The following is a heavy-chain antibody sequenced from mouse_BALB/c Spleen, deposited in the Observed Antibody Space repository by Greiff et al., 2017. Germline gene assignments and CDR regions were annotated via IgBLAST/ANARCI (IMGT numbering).Heavy chain of an antibody. Sequence: EVKLMESGGGLVQPGGSRKLSCAASGFTFSSFGMHWVRQAPEKGLEWVAYISSGSSTIYFADTVKGRFTISRDNPKNTLFLQMTSLRSEDTAMYYCARGELGFDYWGQGTTLTVSS. CDR2: ISSGSSTI. CDR3: ARGELGFDY. J-gene: IGHJ2*01. CDR1: GFTFSSFG. D-gene: IGHD4-1*01. V-gene: IGHV5-17*02.